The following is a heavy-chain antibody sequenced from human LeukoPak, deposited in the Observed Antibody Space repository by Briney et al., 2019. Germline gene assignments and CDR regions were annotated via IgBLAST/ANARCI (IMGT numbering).Heavy chain of an antibody. D-gene: IGHD6-13*01. CDR3: ARLIVAAAVDY. CDR1: GGSISSSSYY. J-gene: IGHJ4*02. V-gene: IGHV4-39*01. Sequence: PSETLSLTCTVSGGSISSSSYYWGWIRQPPGKGLEWIGCIYYSGSTYYNPSLKSRVTISVDTSKNQFSLKLSSVTAADTAVYYCARLIVAAAVDYWGQGTLVTVSS. CDR2: IYYSGST.